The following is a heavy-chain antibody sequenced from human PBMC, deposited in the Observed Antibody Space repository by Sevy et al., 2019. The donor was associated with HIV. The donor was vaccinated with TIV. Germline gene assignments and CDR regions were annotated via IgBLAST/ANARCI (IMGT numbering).Heavy chain of an antibody. Sequence: GGSLRLSCVVSGLTFSSDSMNWVRQAPGKGLEWLAYISGSSRTIYYADSVEGRFTISRDNDKKSVFLQMNNLRDEDSATYYCARDVDTLFVRSFDSWGQGTLVTVSS. J-gene: IGHJ4*02. D-gene: IGHD5-18*01. CDR2: ISGSSRTI. V-gene: IGHV3-48*02. CDR1: GLTFSSDS. CDR3: ARDVDTLFVRSFDS.